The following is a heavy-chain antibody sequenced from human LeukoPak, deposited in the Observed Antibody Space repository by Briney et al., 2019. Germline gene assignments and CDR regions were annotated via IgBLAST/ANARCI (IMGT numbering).Heavy chain of an antibody. CDR1: GFTFSSYS. CDR3: AKSMIVVPKSAFDI. V-gene: IGHV3-23*01. Sequence: PGGSLRLSCAASGFTFSSYSMNWVRQAPGKGLEWVSHITASGTAMFYADSVKGRFTISRDNSKNTLYLQMNSLRAEDTAVYYCAKSMIVVPKSAFDIWGQGTMVTVSS. J-gene: IGHJ3*02. D-gene: IGHD3-22*01. CDR2: ITASGTAM.